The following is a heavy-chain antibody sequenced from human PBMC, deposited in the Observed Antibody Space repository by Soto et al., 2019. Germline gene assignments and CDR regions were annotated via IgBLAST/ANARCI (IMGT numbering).Heavy chain of an antibody. CDR3: ARQKCSTGLCFPFDY. CDR2: LYSGGST. J-gene: IGHJ4*02. D-gene: IGHD2-8*01. Sequence: EVHLVESGGGWVQPGGSLRLSCAASGFTVSNNFMSWVRQAPGKGLEWVSALYSGGSTYYADSVEGRFTISRDNSENTLYLQMNSLSAEDTAVYYCARQKCSTGLCFPFDYWGQGTLVTVAS. V-gene: IGHV3-66*04. CDR1: GFTVSNNF.